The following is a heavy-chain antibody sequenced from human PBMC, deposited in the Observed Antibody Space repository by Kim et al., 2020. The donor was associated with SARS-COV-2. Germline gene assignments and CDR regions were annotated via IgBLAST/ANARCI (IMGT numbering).Heavy chain of an antibody. CDR3: AREDYTYGYAHFDL. Sequence: SETLSLTCTVSGGSVSISPYYWTWIRQPPGKGLEWIGYIYYSGSTNYNPSLTSGASISIDTSKSQFSLKLGSVTAADTAVYYCAREDYTYGYAHFDLCGHGTLVPVSS. V-gene: IGHV4-61*01. D-gene: IGHD5-18*01. CDR1: GGSVSISPYY. CDR2: IYYSGST. J-gene: IGHJ4*01.